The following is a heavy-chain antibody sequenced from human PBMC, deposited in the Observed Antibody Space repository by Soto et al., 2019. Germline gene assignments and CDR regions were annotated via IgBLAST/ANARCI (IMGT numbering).Heavy chain of an antibody. CDR3: ARHAGNSWKGDYFDY. V-gene: IGHV5-10-1*01. CDR1: GYSFTSYW. J-gene: IGHJ4*02. D-gene: IGHD6-13*01. CDR2: IDPSDSYT. Sequence: GESLKISCKGSGYSFTSYWISWVRQMPGKGLEWMGRIDPSDSYTNYSPSFQGHVTISADKSISTAYLQWSSLKASDTAMYYCARHAGNSWKGDYFDYWGQGALVTVSS.